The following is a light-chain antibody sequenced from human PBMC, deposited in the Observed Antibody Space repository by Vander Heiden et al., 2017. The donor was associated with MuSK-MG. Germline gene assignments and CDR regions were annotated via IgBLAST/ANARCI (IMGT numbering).Light chain of an antibody. CDR3: QQYDSYPRT. CDR1: QGISSY. V-gene: IGKV1-8*01. CDR2: AAS. Sequence: RVTISCRASQGISSYLAWYQQKPGKAPKLLIYAASSLESGVPSRFSGSGSGTDFTLTISSLQSEDFATYYCQQYDSYPRTFGQGTRVEIK. J-gene: IGKJ1*01.